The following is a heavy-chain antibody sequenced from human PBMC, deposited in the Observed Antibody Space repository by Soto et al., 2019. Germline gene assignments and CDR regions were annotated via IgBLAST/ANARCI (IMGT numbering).Heavy chain of an antibody. V-gene: IGHV4-59*01. J-gene: IGHJ5*02. D-gene: IGHD3-10*01. CDR3: ARELFGRSVWFDP. CDR2: IYYSGST. CDR1: GGSISSYY. Sequence: PSETLSLTCTVSGGSISSYYGSWIRQPPGKGLEWIGYIYYSGSTNYNPSLKSRVTISVDTSKNQFSLKLSSVTAADTAVYYCARELFGRSVWFDPWGQGTLVTVSS.